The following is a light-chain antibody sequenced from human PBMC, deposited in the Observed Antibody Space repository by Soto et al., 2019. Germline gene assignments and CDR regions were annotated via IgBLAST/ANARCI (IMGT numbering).Light chain of an antibody. CDR2: DAS. V-gene: IGKV1-5*01. Sequence: DIQMTQSPSNLSASVGDRVTITCRASQSISSWLAWYQQKPGKAPKVLIYDASSLESGVPSRFSGSGSGTEFTLTISSLQPDDFATYYCQQYNSYPINFGQGTRLEIK. J-gene: IGKJ5*01. CDR1: QSISSW. CDR3: QQYNSYPIN.